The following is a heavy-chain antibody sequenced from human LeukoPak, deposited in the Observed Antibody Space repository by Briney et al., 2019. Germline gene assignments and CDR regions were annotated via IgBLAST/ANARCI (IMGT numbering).Heavy chain of an antibody. CDR1: GGSISSSSYC. D-gene: IGHD6-6*01. Sequence: SETLSLTCTVSGGSISSSSYCWGWIRQPPGKGLEWIGSIYYSGSTYYNPSLKSRVTISVDTSKNQFSLKLSSVTAADAAVYYCARSLPASIAARPDWFDPWGQGTLVTVSS. V-gene: IGHV4-39*01. CDR3: ARSLPASIAARPDWFDP. CDR2: IYYSGST. J-gene: IGHJ5*02.